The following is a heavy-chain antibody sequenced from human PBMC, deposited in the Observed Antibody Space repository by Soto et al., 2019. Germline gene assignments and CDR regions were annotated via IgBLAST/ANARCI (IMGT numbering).Heavy chain of an antibody. J-gene: IGHJ4*02. CDR1: GYTFTSYS. V-gene: IGHV1-18*01. CDR2: ISPYVGNT. D-gene: IGHD5-18*01. CDR3: AGAIGYSYGSFDY. Sequence: ASVKVSCKASGYTFTSYSISWVRQAPGQGLEWMGGISPYVGNTNYAQKLQGRVTITADESTSTAYMELSSLRSDDTAVYYCAGAIGYSYGSFDYWGQGTLVTVSS.